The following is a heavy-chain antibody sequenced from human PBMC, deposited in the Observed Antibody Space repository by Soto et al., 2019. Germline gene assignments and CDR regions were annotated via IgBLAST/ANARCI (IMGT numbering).Heavy chain of an antibody. V-gene: IGHV1-69*02. CDR2: IIPILGVV. CDR1: GGTFSSYT. J-gene: IGHJ2*01. D-gene: IGHD5-12*01. CDR3: STSNRGYSAYDPKWYFDL. Sequence: QVQLVQSGAEVKKPGSSVEVSCKASGGTFSSYTVSWVRQAPGQGLEWMGRIIPILGVVNYAQKFQGRVTITADKSTSTAYMELSSLRSEDTAVYFCSTSNRGYSAYDPKWYFDLWGRGTLVTVSS.